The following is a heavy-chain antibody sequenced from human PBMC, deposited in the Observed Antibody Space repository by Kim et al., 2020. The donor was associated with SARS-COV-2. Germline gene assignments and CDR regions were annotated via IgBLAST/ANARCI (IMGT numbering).Heavy chain of an antibody. D-gene: IGHD3-16*02. CDR1: GGTFSSYA. J-gene: IGHJ6*02. CDR2: IIPIFGTA. V-gene: IGHV1-69*13. Sequence: SVKVSCKASGGTFSSYAISWVRQAPGQGLEWMGGIIPIFGTANYAQKFQGRVTITADESTSTAYMELSSLRSEDTAVYYCARTPELDYGYIWGSYRYYYYGMDVWGQGTTVTVSS. CDR3: ARTPELDYGYIWGSYRYYYYGMDV.